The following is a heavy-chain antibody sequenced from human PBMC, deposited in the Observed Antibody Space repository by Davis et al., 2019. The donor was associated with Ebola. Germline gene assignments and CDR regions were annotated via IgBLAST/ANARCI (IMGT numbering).Heavy chain of an antibody. CDR1: GFTFSSYW. V-gene: IGHV3-7*01. J-gene: IGHJ4*02. CDR2: IKQDGSEK. D-gene: IGHD3-10*01. Sequence: GESLKISCAASGFTFSSYWMSWVRQAPGKGLEWVANIKQDGSEKYYVDSVKGRFTISRDNSKNTLYLQMNSLRAEDTAVYYCARRDYYGSGYFDYWGQGTLVTVSS. CDR3: ARRDYYGSGYFDY.